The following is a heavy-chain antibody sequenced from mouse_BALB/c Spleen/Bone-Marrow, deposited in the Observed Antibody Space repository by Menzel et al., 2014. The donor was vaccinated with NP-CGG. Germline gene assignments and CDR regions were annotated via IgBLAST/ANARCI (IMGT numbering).Heavy chain of an antibody. V-gene: IGHV4-1*02. CDR2: INPDSNTI. J-gene: IGHJ3*01. CDR1: GFAFSSFW. CDR3: ARMGHYGWFAY. Sequence: EVKLVESGGGLVQPGGSLKLSCAASGFAFSSFWMSWVQQAPGKGLEWIGEINPDSNTINYTPSLKVKFIISRDNAKNTLYLQMSKVRSEDTALYYCARMGHYGWFAYWGQGTLVTVSA. D-gene: IGHD1-1*01.